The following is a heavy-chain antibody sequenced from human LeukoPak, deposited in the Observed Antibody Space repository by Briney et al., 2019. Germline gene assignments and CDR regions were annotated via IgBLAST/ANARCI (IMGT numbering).Heavy chain of an antibody. V-gene: IGHV4-39*01. Sequence: SETLSLTCTVSGGSISSSSDYWGWIRQPPGKGLEWIGSIYYSGSTYYNPSLKSRVTISVDTSKNQFSLKLSSVTAADTAAYYCARRTPAAGTLVDYRGQGTLVTVSS. J-gene: IGHJ4*02. D-gene: IGHD6-13*01. CDR1: GGSISSSSDY. CDR3: ARRTPAAGTLVDY. CDR2: IYYSGST.